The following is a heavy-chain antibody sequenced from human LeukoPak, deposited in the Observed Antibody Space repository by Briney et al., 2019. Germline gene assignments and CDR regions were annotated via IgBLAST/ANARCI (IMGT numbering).Heavy chain of an antibody. D-gene: IGHD3-10*01. J-gene: IGHJ4*02. CDR3: ARWYAVGGSGSYLQQYYFDY. CDR1: GSTFSSYA. Sequence: PGGSLRLSCAASGSTFSSYAMHWVRQAPGKGLEWVAVISYDGSNKYYADSVKGRFTISRDNSKNTLYLQMNSLRAEDTAVYYCARWYAVGGSGSYLQQYYFDYWGQGTLVTVSS. CDR2: ISYDGSNK. V-gene: IGHV3-30-3*01.